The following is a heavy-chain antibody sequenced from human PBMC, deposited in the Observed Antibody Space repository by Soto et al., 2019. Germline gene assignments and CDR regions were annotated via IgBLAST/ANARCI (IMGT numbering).Heavy chain of an antibody. CDR1: GFSLSTGGVG. V-gene: IGHV2-5*02. J-gene: IGHJ4*02. Sequence: QITLKESGPTLVKPTQTLTLTCTFSGFSLSTGGVGVGWIRQPPGKALEWLALIDWDDDKRYRTSLQNRLTITAGTSYNQVVLSMSNMGPDDTATYYCALRIVEVVGGSTNPFDYWGQGALVTVSS. CDR2: IDWDDDK. D-gene: IGHD2-15*01. CDR3: ALRIVEVVGGSTNPFDY.